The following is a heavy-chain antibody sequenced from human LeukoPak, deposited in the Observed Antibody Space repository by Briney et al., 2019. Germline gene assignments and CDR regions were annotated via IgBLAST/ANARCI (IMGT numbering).Heavy chain of an antibody. J-gene: IGHJ5*02. CDR2: IRSKAYGGTT. CDR3: TRNMLGIAWFDP. D-gene: IGHD7-27*01. V-gene: IGHV3-49*04. Sequence: PGGSLRLSCAASGFTFSNAWMSWVRQAPGKGLEWVGFIRSKAYGGTTEYAASVKGRFTISRDDSKSIAYLQMNSLQSEDTAVYYCTRNMLGIAWFDPWGQGTLVTVSS. CDR1: GFTFSNAW.